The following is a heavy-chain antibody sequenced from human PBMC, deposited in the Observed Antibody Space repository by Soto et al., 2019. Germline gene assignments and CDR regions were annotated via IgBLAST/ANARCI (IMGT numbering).Heavy chain of an antibody. J-gene: IGHJ6*02. D-gene: IGHD3-10*01. V-gene: IGHV3-30*03. CDR1: GFTFTTYG. CDR3: VEGPAGRGILVRINYGMDA. Sequence: QVRLVESGGGVIQPGRSLRLSCAASGFTFTTYGMNWVRQAPGKGLEWVAVISNDGNNQYYADSVRGRFAISRDNSKNTLYLQMGSLRPDDTAVYYCVEGPAGRGILVRINYGMDAWGQGTTVIVSS. CDR2: ISNDGNNQ.